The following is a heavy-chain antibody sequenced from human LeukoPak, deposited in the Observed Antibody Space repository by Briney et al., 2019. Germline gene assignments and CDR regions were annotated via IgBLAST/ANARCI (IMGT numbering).Heavy chain of an antibody. V-gene: IGHV1-24*01. Sequence: ASVKVSCKVSGYTLTELSMHWVRQAPGKGLEWMGGFDPEDGETIYAQKFQGRVTMTEDTSTDTAYMELSSLRSEDTAVYYCATKASGWYRRVFDYWGQGTLVTVSS. D-gene: IGHD6-19*01. CDR3: ATKASGWYRRVFDY. CDR1: GYTLTELS. J-gene: IGHJ4*02. CDR2: FDPEDGET.